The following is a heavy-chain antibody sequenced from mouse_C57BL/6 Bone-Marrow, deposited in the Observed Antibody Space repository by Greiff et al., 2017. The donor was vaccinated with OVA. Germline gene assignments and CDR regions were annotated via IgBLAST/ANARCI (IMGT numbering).Heavy chain of an antibody. CDR2: IRNKPNGSTT. Sequence: EVKVVESGGGLVAAGECLSLSCAASGFTFTNYYIILVRQPPGKALEWLAFIRNKPNGSTTEYSASVKGRFTISRDNSQSILYLQMNALRAEDSATYYCARYKGRVAVDYFDYWGQGTALTVSS. CDR1: GFTFTNYY. D-gene: IGHD1-1*01. J-gene: IGHJ2*01. CDR3: ARYKGRVAVDYFDY. V-gene: IGHV7-3*01.